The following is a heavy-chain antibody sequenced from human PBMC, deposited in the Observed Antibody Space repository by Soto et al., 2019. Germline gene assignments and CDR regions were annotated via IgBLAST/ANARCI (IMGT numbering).Heavy chain of an antibody. J-gene: IGHJ4*02. Sequence: QVQLLESGGGLVKPGGSLRVSCAASRFTFSDYYMNWIRQGPGKGLEWVSTISASGTTTFYADSVKGRFTISRDNAMNSVYLQMNILRVEDTAVYYCVRGDLRFLQGIDYWGQGTLVTVSS. CDR3: VRGDLRFLQGIDY. V-gene: IGHV3-11*01. CDR2: ISASGTTT. CDR1: RFTFSDYY. D-gene: IGHD3-3*01.